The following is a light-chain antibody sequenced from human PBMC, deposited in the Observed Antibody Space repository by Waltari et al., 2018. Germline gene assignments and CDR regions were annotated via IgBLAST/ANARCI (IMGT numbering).Light chain of an antibody. J-gene: IGLJ1*01. CDR2: DTY. Sequence: QSVLTQPPSISAAPGQKVTISCSGSRSNIGTHSVSWYQHLPGTAPKLLIYDTYNRPSGISDRFSGSKSGTSATLDISGLQTGDEADYYCETWDAEMTAELFGTGTQVTVL. CDR3: ETWDAEMTAEL. CDR1: RSNIGTHS. V-gene: IGLV1-51*01.